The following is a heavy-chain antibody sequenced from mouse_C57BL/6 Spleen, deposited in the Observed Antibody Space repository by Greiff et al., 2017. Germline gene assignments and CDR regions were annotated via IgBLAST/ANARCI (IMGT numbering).Heavy chain of an antibody. V-gene: IGHV1-82*01. J-gene: IGHJ4*01. D-gene: IGHD1-1*01. Sequence: VQRVESGPELVKPGASVKISCKASGYAFSSSWMNWVKQRPGKGLEWIGRIYPGDGDTNYNGKFKGKATLTADKSSSTAYMQLSSLTSEDSAVYFCAREHYGSSYAMDYWGQGTSVTVSS. CDR2: IYPGDGDT. CDR1: GYAFSSSW. CDR3: AREHYGSSYAMDY.